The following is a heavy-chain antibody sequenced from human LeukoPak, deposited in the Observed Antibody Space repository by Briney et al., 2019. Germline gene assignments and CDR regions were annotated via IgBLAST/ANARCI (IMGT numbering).Heavy chain of an antibody. CDR2: INPSGGST. J-gene: IGHJ4*02. Sequence: GASVKVSCKASGGTFSSYAISWVRQAPGQGLEWMGIINPSGGSTSYAQKFQGRVTMTRDTSTSTVYMELSSLRSEDTAVYYCAREAVVVAATFDYWGQGTLVTVSS. V-gene: IGHV1-46*01. D-gene: IGHD2-15*01. CDR1: GGTFSSYA. CDR3: AREAVVVAATFDY.